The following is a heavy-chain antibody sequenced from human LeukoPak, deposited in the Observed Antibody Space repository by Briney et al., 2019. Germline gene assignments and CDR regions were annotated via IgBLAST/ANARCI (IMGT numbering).Heavy chain of an antibody. CDR3: ARDRYDYVWGSYRDY. CDR1: GFTVSSNY. J-gene: IGHJ4*02. CDR2: ISSSGSTI. Sequence: GGSLRLSCAASGFTVSSNYMSWVRQAPGKGLEWVSYISSSGSTIYYADSVKGRFTISRDNAKNSLYLQMNSLRAEDTAVYYCARDRYDYVWGSYRDYWGQGTLVTVSS. D-gene: IGHD3-16*02. V-gene: IGHV3-11*01.